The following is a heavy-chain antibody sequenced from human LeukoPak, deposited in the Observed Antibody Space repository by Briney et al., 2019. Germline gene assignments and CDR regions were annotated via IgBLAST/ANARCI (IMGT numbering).Heavy chain of an antibody. V-gene: IGHV3-30*02. D-gene: IGHD3-10*01. CDR1: GFIFSSYG. CDR3: ARITMVRGFIH. CDR2: IRYDGSRK. J-gene: IGHJ4*02. Sequence: GGSLRLSCAASGFIFSSYGMHWVRQAPDKGLEWVAFIRYDGSRKYYADSVKGRFTISRDNSKNTLYLQMNSLRAEDTAMYYCARITMVRGFIHWGQGTLVTVSS.